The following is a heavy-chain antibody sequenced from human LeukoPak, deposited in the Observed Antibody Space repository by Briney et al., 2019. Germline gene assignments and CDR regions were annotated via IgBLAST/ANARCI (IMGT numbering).Heavy chain of an antibody. CDR1: GGSISSYY. CDR2: IYYSGST. V-gene: IGHV4-59*08. CDR3: ARLTWIQLWLRSDAFDI. J-gene: IGHJ3*02. D-gene: IGHD5-18*01. Sequence: SETLSLTCTVSGGSISSYYWSWIRQPPGKGLEWIGYIYYSGSTKYNPSLKSRVTISVDTSKNQFSLKLSSVTAADTAVYYCARLTWIQLWLRSDAFDIWGQGTMVTVSS.